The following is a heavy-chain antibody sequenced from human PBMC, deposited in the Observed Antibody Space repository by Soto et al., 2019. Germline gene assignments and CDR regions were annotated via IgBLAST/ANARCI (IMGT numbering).Heavy chain of an antibody. CDR1: GGSISGGAYY. J-gene: IGHJ4*02. CDR2: IYHSGNT. V-gene: IGHV4-31*03. CDR3: ASSYSGYLDN. D-gene: IGHD3-22*01. Sequence: QVQLQESGPGLVKPSQTLSLTCTVSGGSISGGAYYWNWIRQHPGKGLEWIAYIYHSGNTYYNPSLKSRITISVDTSQNQFSLKLSSVTDADTAVYYCASSYSGYLDNWGQGTLVTVSS.